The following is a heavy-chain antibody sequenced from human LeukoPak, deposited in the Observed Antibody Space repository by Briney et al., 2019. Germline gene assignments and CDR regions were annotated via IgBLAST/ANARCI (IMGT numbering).Heavy chain of an antibody. Sequence: QPGGSLRLSCAASGFTFSSYAMHWVRQAPGKGLEWVAVISYDGSNKYYADSVKGRFTISRDNSKITLYLQMNSLRAEDTAVYYCAKVRANRFASFDYWGQGTLVIVSS. CDR1: GFTFSSYA. CDR3: AKVRANRFASFDY. CDR2: ISYDGSNK. D-gene: IGHD1/OR15-1a*01. J-gene: IGHJ4*02. V-gene: IGHV3-30*04.